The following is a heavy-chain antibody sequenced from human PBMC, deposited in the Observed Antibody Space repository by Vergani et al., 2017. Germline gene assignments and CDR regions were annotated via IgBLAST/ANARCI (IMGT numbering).Heavy chain of an antibody. V-gene: IGHV1-2*02. CDR3: ARRGIAVAGTYYYYYGMDV. Sequence: QVQLVQSGAEVKKPGSSVKVSCKASGYTFTGYYMHWVRRAPGQGLEWMGWINPNSGGTNYAQKFQGRVTMTRDTSISTAYMELSRLRSDDTAVYYCARRGIAVAGTYYYYYGMDVWGQGTTVTVSS. CDR1: GYTFTGYY. J-gene: IGHJ6*02. CDR2: INPNSGGT. D-gene: IGHD6-19*01.